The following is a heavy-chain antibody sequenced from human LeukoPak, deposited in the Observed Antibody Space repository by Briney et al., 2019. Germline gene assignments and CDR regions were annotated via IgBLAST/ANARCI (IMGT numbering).Heavy chain of an antibody. CDR1: GFTFSSYS. CDR3: ARTDDLVVPAALDY. J-gene: IGHJ4*02. D-gene: IGHD2-2*01. CDR2: IWYDGSNK. V-gene: IGHV3-33*08. Sequence: GGSLRLSCAASGFTFSSYSMNWVRQAPGKGLEWVAVIWYDGSNKYYADSVKGRFTISRDNSKNTLYLQMNSLRAEDTAVYYCARTDDLVVPAALDYWGQGTLVTVSS.